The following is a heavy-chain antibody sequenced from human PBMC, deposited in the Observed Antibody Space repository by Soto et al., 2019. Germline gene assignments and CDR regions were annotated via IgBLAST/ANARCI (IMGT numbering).Heavy chain of an antibody. CDR3: ARLPYYYDSSGYSNFDY. V-gene: IGHV5-51*01. CDR2: IYPGDSDT. Sequence: GESLKISCKGSGYSFTSYWIGWVRQMPGKGLEWMGIIYPGDSDTRYSPSFQGQITISADKSISTAYLQWSSLKASDTAMYYCARLPYYYDSSGYSNFDYWGQGTLVTVSS. D-gene: IGHD3-22*01. J-gene: IGHJ4*02. CDR1: GYSFTSYW.